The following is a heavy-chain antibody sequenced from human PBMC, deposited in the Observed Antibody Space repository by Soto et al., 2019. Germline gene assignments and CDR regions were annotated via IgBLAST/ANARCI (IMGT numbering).Heavy chain of an antibody. J-gene: IGHJ6*03. CDR2: IYYSGST. CDR1: GGSISSSNYY. V-gene: IGHV4-39*01. Sequence: QLQLQESGPGLVKPSETLSLTCTVSGGSISSSNYYWGRIRQPPGKGLEWIGSIYYSGSTYYNPSLKCRVSISVDTSMNQFSLKLSSVTAADTAVFYFARHPRYFSYYHYMDVWGKGTTVTVSS. D-gene: IGHD3-9*01. CDR3: ARHPRYFSYYHYMDV.